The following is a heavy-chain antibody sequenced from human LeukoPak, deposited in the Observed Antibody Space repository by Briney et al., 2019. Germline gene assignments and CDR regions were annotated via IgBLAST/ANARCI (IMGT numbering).Heavy chain of an antibody. CDR1: GFTFSSYA. D-gene: IGHD2-2*01. CDR2: IKQDGSEK. CDR3: ARDRGGDLLLWGEGDNWFDP. Sequence: GGSLRLSCAASGFTFSSYAMGWVRQAPGKGLEWVANIKQDGSEKYYVDSVKGRFTIFRDNAKNSLYLQMNSLRAEDTAVYYCARDRGGDLLLWGEGDNWFDPWGQGTLVTVSS. V-gene: IGHV3-7*01. J-gene: IGHJ5*02.